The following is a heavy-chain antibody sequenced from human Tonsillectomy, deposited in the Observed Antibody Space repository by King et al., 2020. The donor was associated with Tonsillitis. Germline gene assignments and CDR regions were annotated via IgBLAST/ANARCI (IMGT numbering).Heavy chain of an antibody. V-gene: IGHV4-59*01. CDR3: ASEGQQWLHAAFDI. CDR2: IYYSGST. J-gene: IGHJ3*02. D-gene: IGHD6-19*01. CDR1: GGFIRSYY. Sequence: VQLQESGPGLVKPSETLSLTCTVSGGFIRSYYWGWIRQPPGKGLEWIGYIYYSGSTNYNPSLKSRVTMSVDTSRNQFSLKLTSVTAADTAVYYCASEGQQWLHAAFDIWGQGTMVTVPS.